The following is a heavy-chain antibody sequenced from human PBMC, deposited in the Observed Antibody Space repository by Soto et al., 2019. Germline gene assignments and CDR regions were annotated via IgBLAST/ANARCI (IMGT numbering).Heavy chain of an antibody. D-gene: IGHD2-8*02. V-gene: IGHV1-69*02. Sequence: QVQLVQSGAEVKKPGSSVKVSCKASGGTFSRYTFTWVRQAPGQELEWMGRIIPILDIPNYAQNFQGRVTITADKSTSTAYMELSSLRSDDTAVYYCASHFTGVLVLGTSPPGGDNYGWDVWGQGTTVTVSS. CDR3: ASHFTGVLVLGTSPPGGDNYGWDV. CDR1: GGTFSRYT. CDR2: IIPILDIP. J-gene: IGHJ6*02.